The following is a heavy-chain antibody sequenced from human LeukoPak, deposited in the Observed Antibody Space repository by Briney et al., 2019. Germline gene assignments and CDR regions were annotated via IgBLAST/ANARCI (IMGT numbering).Heavy chain of an antibody. V-gene: IGHV3-11*01. CDR3: AKWLWFGELLSTADY. D-gene: IGHD3-10*01. J-gene: IGHJ4*02. CDR1: GFTFSDYY. Sequence: GGSLRLSCAASGFTFSDYYMSWIRQAPGKGLEWVSYISSSGSTIYYADSVKGRFTISRDNSKNTLYLQMNSLRAEDTAVYYCAKWLWFGELLSTADYWGQGTLVTVSS. CDR2: ISSSGSTI.